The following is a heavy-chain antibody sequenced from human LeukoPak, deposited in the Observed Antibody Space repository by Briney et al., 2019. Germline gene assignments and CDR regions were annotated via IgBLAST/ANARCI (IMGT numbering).Heavy chain of an antibody. V-gene: IGHV4-59*01. J-gene: IGHJ4*02. CDR1: GGSISSYY. CDR2: IYYSGST. Sequence: SETLSLTCTVSGGSISSYYWSWIRQPPGKGLEWIGYIYYSGSTNYNPSLKSRVTISVDTSKNQFSLKLSSVTAADTAVYYCARHSNSGYDPLDYWGQGTLVTVSS. D-gene: IGHD5-12*01. CDR3: ARHSNSGYDPLDY.